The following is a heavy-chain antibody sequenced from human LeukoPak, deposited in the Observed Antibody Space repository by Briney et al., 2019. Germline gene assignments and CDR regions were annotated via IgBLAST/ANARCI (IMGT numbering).Heavy chain of an antibody. J-gene: IGHJ6*03. CDR2: ISSDGNSR. V-gene: IGHV3-21*01. D-gene: IGHD6-6*01. CDR1: GFIFNDFN. CDR3: AKIATRAGYYYYYMDV. Sequence: GGSLRLSCAASGFIFNDFNVNWVRQAPGKGLEWVSYISSDGNSRYYAASVRGRFTISRDNAKNALSLEMNNLRADDTAVYYCAKIATRAGYYYYYMDVWGNGTTVTVSS.